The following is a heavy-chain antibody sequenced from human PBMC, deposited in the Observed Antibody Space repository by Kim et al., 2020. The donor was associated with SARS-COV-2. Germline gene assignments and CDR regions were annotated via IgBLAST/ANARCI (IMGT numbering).Heavy chain of an antibody. V-gene: IGHV4-31*02. CDR2: ST. CDR3: AREAVHVDY. Sequence: STYYNPSLKSRVTISIDTAKNQFSLKLRSVTAADTGVYYCAREAVHVDYWGQGTLVSVSS. J-gene: IGHJ4*02.